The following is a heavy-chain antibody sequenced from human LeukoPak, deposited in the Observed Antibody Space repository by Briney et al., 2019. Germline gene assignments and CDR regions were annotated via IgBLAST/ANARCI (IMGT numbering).Heavy chain of an antibody. CDR3: ARLAAAPALD. CDR1: GGSFSGYY. V-gene: IGHV4-34*01. J-gene: IGHJ4*02. D-gene: IGHD6-13*01. Sequence: SETLSLTCAVYGGSFSGYYWSWIRQPPGEGLEWIGEINHSGSTNYNPSLKSRVTISVDTSKNQFSLKLSSVTAADTAVYYCARLAAAPALDWGQGTLVTVSS. CDR2: INHSGST.